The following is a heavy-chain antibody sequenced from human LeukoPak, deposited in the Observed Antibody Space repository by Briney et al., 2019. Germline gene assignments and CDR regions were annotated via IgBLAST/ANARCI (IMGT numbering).Heavy chain of an antibody. J-gene: IGHJ4*02. CDR3: ARKYYDILTGYSFDY. Sequence: NPGESLKISFKGSGXSFTSYCIGWVRQMPGKGLEWMGIIYPGDSDTRYSPSFQGQVTISADKSISTAYLQWSSLKASDTAMYYCARKYYDILTGYSFDYWGQGTLVTVSS. CDR2: IYPGDSDT. CDR1: GXSFTSYC. D-gene: IGHD3-9*01. V-gene: IGHV5-51*01.